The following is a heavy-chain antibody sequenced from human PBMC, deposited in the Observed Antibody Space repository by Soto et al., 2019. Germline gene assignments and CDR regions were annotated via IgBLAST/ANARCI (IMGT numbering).Heavy chain of an antibody. J-gene: IGHJ4*02. CDR3: AKDFGPAKQRGDY. D-gene: IGHD6-25*01. CDR1: GFTFSSYA. CDR2: ISGSGGST. V-gene: IGHV3-23*01. Sequence: EVQLLESGGGLVQPGGSLRLFCAASGFTFSSYAMSWVRQAPGKGLEWVSAISGSGGSTYYADSVKGRFTISRDNSKNTLYLQMNSLRAEDTAVYYCAKDFGPAKQRGDYWGQGTLVTVSS.